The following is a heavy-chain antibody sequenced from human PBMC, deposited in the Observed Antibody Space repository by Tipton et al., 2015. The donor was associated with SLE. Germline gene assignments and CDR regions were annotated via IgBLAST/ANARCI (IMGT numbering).Heavy chain of an antibody. Sequence: TLSLTCTASGASISSYYWSWIRQPPGKGLECIGYIYTSGGTNYNPSLKSRVTISVDTSKNHFSLNLSSVTATDTAVYYCARQGGPWYFDLWGRGTLVTVSS. CDR1: GASISSYY. CDR3: ARQGGPWYFDL. J-gene: IGHJ2*01. CDR2: IYTSGGT. D-gene: IGHD1-26*01. V-gene: IGHV4-4*09.